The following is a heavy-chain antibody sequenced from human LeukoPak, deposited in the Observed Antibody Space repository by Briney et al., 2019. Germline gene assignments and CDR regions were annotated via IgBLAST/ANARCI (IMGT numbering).Heavy chain of an antibody. CDR1: GYSISSGYY. V-gene: IGHV4-38-2*02. CDR2: IYRTGST. Sequence: SETLSLTCAVSGYSISSGYYWGWIRQPPGQGLEWIGTIYRTGSTYYNPSLKSRVTISIDTSKNQFSLRLSSVTAADTAVYYCAREFGYAVTSLDYWGQGTLVTVSS. D-gene: IGHD4-17*01. J-gene: IGHJ4*02. CDR3: AREFGYAVTSLDY.